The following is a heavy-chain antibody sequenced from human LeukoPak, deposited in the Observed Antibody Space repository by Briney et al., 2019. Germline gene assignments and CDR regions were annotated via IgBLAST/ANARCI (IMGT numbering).Heavy chain of an antibody. D-gene: IGHD6-13*01. CDR3: ARDLSIAAAGPYYYYMDV. CDR1: GGSISSSSYY. Sequence: SETLSLTCTVSGGSISSSSYYWGWIRQPPGKGLEWIGSIYHSGSTYYNPSLKSRVTISVDTSKNQFSLKLSSVTAADTAVYYCARDLSIAAAGPYYYYMDVWGKGTTVTVSS. J-gene: IGHJ6*03. CDR2: IYHSGST. V-gene: IGHV4-39*07.